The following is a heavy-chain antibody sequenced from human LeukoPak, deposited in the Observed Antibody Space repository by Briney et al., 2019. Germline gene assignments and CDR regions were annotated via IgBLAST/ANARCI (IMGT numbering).Heavy chain of an antibody. J-gene: IGHJ4*02. CDR2: IRYDGSNT. CDR3: AKDGTSYYYIYY. D-gene: IGHD2/OR15-2a*01. V-gene: IGHV3-30*02. Sequence: PGGSLRLSCAASGFTFNNYGMHWVRQAPGKGLEWLAFIRYDGSNTYYADSVKGRFTVSRDDSKNTLCLQMNSLRGDDTAVYYCAKDGTSYYYIYYWGQGTLVTVSS. CDR1: GFTFNNYG.